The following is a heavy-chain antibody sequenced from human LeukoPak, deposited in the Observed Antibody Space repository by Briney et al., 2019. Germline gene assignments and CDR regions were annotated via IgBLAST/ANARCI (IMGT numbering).Heavy chain of an antibody. J-gene: IGHJ3*02. CDR3: ARPAGYSSGYDAFDI. CDR2: INPNSGGT. V-gene: IGHV1-2*06. CDR1: GYTSTGYY. D-gene: IGHD6-19*01. Sequence: ASVKVSCKASGYTSTGYYMHWVRQAPGQGLEWMGRINPNSGGTNYAQKFQGRVTMTRDTSISTAYMELSRLRSDDTAVYYCARPAGYSSGYDAFDIWGQGTMVTVSS.